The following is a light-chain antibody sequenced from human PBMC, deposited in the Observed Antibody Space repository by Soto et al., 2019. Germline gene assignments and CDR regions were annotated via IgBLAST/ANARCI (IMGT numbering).Light chain of an antibody. CDR1: QSVGSD. CDR3: QQYNKWPRT. Sequence: EIVMTQSPATLSVSPGERATLSCRARQSVGSDVAWYQQKPGXXPRLLIYGASTTATGIPARFSSSGSXTEFXXTISSLQPEDFAVYNCQQYNKWPRTFGQGTKVDIK. CDR2: GAS. V-gene: IGKV3-15*01. J-gene: IGKJ2*01.